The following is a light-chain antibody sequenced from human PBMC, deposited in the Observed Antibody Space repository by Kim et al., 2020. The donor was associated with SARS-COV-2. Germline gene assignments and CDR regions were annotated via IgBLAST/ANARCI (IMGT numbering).Light chain of an antibody. CDR3: AAWDDSLSGYV. V-gene: IGLV1-47*02. CDR2: SNN. CDR1: SSNIGSNY. J-gene: IGLJ1*01. Sequence: LTQPPSASGTPGQRVTISCSGSSSNIGSNYVYWYQQLPGTAPKLLIYSNNQRPSGVPDRFSGSKSGTSASLAISGLRSEDEADYYCAAWDDSLSGYVFGTGTKVTVL.